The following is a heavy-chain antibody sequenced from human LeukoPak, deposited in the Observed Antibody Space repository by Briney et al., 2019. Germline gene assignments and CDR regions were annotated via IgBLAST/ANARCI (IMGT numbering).Heavy chain of an antibody. V-gene: IGHV3-74*01. Sequence: GGSLRLSCVASGNYWMHWARQAPGKGLVWVSHINSDGSWTSYADSVKGRFTISKDNAKNTVYLQMNNLRAEDTAVYYCVSFYETYWGRGTLVTVSS. CDR1: GNYW. CDR3: VSFYETY. D-gene: IGHD2-2*01. J-gene: IGHJ4*02. CDR2: INSDGSWT.